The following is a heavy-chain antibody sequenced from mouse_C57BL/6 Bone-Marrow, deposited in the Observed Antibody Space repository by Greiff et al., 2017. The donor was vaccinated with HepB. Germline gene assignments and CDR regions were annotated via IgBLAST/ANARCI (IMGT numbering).Heavy chain of an antibody. CDR3: AREDSSIVLDY. D-gene: IGHD2-10*02. CDR2: INHDGSST. Sequence: EVKLMESEGGLVQPGSSMKLSCTASGFTFSNYYMPWVRQVPEQGLEWVANINHDGSSTNYLESFKSRVIISVDKAKNTLYLQLSSLTSEDTATYYCAREDSSIVLDYWGQGTTLTVSA. J-gene: IGHJ2*01. CDR1: GFTFSNYY. V-gene: IGHV5-16*01.